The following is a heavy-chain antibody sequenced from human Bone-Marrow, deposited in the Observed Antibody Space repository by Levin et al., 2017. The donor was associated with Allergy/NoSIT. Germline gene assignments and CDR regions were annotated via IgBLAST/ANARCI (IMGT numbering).Heavy chain of an antibody. CDR1: GFTFSSYA. V-gene: IGHV3-23*01. J-gene: IGHJ6*02. D-gene: IGHD6-19*01. Sequence: PGGSLRLSCAASGFTFSSYAMSWVRQAPGKGLEWVSAISGSGGSTYYADSVKGRFTISRDNSKNTLYLQMNSLRAEDTAVYYCAKEGVAGTLYYYYGMDVWGQGTTVTVSS. CDR3: AKEGVAGTLYYYYGMDV. CDR2: ISGSGGST.